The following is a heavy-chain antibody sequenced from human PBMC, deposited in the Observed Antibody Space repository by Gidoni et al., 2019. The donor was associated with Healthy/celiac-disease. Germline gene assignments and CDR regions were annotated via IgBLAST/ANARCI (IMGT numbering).Heavy chain of an antibody. CDR3: VRDISHFTIFGVSKMGYFDY. V-gene: IGHV5-10-1*03. CDR2: IDPSDSYT. Sequence: EVQLVQSGAEVKKPGESLRISCKGSGYSFTSYWISWVRQMTGKGLAWMGRIDPSDSYTNNSPSCQGNVTISADKSISTAYLQWSSLKASDTAMYYCVRDISHFTIFGVSKMGYFDYWGQGTLVTVSS. J-gene: IGHJ4*02. CDR1: GYSFTSYW. D-gene: IGHD3-3*01.